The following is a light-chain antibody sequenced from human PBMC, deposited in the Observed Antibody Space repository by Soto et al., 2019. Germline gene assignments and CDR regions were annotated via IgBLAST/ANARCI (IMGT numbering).Light chain of an antibody. V-gene: IGKV1-33*01. CDR1: QDIRKY. CDR2: DAS. CDR3: QQYDNLPLI. Sequence: QRTQSPSRLSASVENRDTITFQATQDIRKYLNWYQQKPGKAPKLLIYDASSLETGVPSRFSGSGSGTDFTLTIRSLHPEDFATYYCQQYDNLPLIFGQGTRLEIK. J-gene: IGKJ5*01.